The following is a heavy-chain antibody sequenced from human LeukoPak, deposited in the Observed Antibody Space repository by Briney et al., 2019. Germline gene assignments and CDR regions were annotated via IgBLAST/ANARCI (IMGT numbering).Heavy chain of an antibody. D-gene: IGHD4-17*01. CDR1: GGSVSSGSYY. CDR3: ALTTVTTSVYYYGMDV. V-gene: IGHV4-61*01. J-gene: IGHJ6*04. Sequence: SETLSLTCTVSGGSVSSGSYYWGWIRQPPGKGLEWIGLIYYSGSTNYNPSLKSRVTISVDTSKNQFSLKLSSVTAADTAVYYCALTTVTTSVYYYGMDVWGKGTTVTVSS. CDR2: IYYSGST.